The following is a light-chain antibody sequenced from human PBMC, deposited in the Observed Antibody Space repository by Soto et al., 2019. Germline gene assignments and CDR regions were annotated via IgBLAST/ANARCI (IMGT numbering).Light chain of an antibody. Sequence: HSVLTQPPSASGSPGQSVTISCTGTSSDVGVYNYVSWFQQHPGKAPKLIIHEVNQRPSGVPDRFSGSKSGNTASLTVSGLQAEDEGTYYCSSYGGYNNVVFGTGTKVTV. V-gene: IGLV2-8*01. CDR3: SSYGGYNNVV. CDR2: EVN. J-gene: IGLJ1*01. CDR1: SSDVGVYNY.